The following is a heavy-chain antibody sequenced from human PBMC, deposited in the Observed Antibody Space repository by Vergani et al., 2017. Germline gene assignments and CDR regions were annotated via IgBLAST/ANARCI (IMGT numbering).Heavy chain of an antibody. CDR3: ASDTHSGQRADR. V-gene: IGHV4-59*11. D-gene: IGHD6-19*01. J-gene: IGHJ5*02. Sequence: QVQLQESGPGLVKSSETLSLTCSVSFDSIRNLYCNWIRQPPGKGLEWIGSIHYSENTNYNPSLKTRVTISVDTSKNQFSLTLTSVTDADTAVYYCASDTHSGQRADRWGQGILVNVTS. CDR1: FDSIRNLY. CDR2: IHYSENT.